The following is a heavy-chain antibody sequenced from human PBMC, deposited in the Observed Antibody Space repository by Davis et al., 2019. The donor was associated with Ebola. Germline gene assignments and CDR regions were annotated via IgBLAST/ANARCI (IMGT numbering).Heavy chain of an antibody. D-gene: IGHD4-17*01. CDR3: ARDRARMTTVTTNYYYGMDV. CDR1: GYTFTSYG. J-gene: IGHJ6*02. V-gene: IGHV1-18*01. CDR2: ISAYNGNT. Sequence: ASVKVSCKASGYTFTSYGISWVRQAPGQGLEWMGWISAYNGNTNYAQKPQGRVTMTTDTSTSTAYMELRSLRSDDTAVYYCARDRARMTTVTTNYYYGMDVWGQGTTVTVSS.